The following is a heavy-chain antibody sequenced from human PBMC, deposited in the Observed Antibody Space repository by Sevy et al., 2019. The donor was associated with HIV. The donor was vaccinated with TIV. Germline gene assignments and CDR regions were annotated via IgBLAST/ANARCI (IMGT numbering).Heavy chain of an antibody. CDR2: INSDGSST. Sequence: GGSLRLSCAASGFTFSSYWMHWVRQAPGKGLVWVSRINSDGSSTSYSDSVKGRFTISRDNAKNTLYLQMNSLRAEDTALYYCARDRGYSYDPYNWLDPWGQGTLVTVSS. J-gene: IGHJ5*02. V-gene: IGHV3-74*01. D-gene: IGHD5-18*01. CDR1: GFTFSSYW. CDR3: ARDRGYSYDPYNWLDP.